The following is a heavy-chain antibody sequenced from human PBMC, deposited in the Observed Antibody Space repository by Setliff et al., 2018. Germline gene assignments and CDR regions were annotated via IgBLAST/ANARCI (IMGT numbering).Heavy chain of an antibody. J-gene: IGHJ4*02. CDR3: ATQITMVRGVTDSHFDY. CDR2: FDPEDGET. CDR1: GYTLTELP. Sequence: VASVKVSCKVSGYTLTELPMHWVRQAPGKGLEWMGGFDPEDGETIYAQKFQGRVTMTEDTSTDTAYMELSSLRSEDTAVYYCATQITMVRGVTDSHFDYWGQGTLVTVSS. D-gene: IGHD3-10*01. V-gene: IGHV1-24*01.